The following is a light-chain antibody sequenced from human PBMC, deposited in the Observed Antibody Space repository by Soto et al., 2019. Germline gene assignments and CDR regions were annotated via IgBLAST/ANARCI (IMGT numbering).Light chain of an antibody. CDR1: SSDVGG. CDR3: NSHTSSNSCV. J-gene: IGLJ1*01. V-gene: IGLV2-14*01. CDR2: KVN. Sequence: QSALTQPASVSGSPGQSITISCTGTSSDVGGPRQSPQIMIYKVNNRPSGVSDRFSGSKSGNTASLTISGLQAEDEADYYCNSHTSSNSCVFGTGTKVTVL.